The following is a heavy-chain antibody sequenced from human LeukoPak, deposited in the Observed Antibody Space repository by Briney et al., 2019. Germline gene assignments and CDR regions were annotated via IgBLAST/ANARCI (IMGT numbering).Heavy chain of an antibody. CDR1: GFTFSDYY. J-gene: IGHJ4*02. CDR2: ISTSGTTF. CDR3: ARDQRLGNSWFFLDY. V-gene: IGHV3-11*01. Sequence: GGSLRLSCAASGFTFSDYYMSWIRQAPGKGLEWVSYISTSGTTFHYADSVKGRFTISRDNAKNSLYLQMNSLRAEDTAVYYCARDQRLGNSWFFLDYWGQGTLVTVSS. D-gene: IGHD6-13*01.